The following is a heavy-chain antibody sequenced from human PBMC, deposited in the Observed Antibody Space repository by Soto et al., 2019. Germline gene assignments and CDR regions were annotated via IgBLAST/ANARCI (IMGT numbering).Heavy chain of an antibody. Sequence: QVQLVESGGGVVQPGRSLRLSYAASGFTFKNYAMHWVRQAPGKGLEWVAVIWYDGSNKYYADSVKGRFTISRDNSKNTLDVQMHSLRAEDTAVYYCARDPLLKYDFWSGDRSTTTYVYNYMDVWGEGTTVTVSS. CDR3: ARDPLLKYDFWSGDRSTTTYVYNYMDV. CDR1: GFTFKNYA. CDR2: IWYDGSNK. J-gene: IGHJ6*03. D-gene: IGHD3-3*01. V-gene: IGHV3-33*01.